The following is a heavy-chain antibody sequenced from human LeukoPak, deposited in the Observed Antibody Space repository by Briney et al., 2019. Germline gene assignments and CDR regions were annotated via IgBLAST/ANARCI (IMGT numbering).Heavy chain of an antibody. CDR3: AKGQYCSSTSCPPNWFDP. Sequence: GGSLRLSCAASGFTFDDYAMHWVRQAPGKGLEWVSAISGSGGSTYYADSVKGRFTISRDNSKNTLYLQMNSLRAEDTAVYYCAKGQYCSSTSCPPNWFDPWGQGTLVTVSS. J-gene: IGHJ5*02. CDR1: GFTFDDYA. D-gene: IGHD2-2*01. V-gene: IGHV3-23*01. CDR2: ISGSGGST.